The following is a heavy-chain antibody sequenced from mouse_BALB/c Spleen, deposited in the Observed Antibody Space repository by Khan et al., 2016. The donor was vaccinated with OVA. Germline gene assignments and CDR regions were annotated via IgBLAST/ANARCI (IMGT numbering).Heavy chain of an antibody. CDR3: ARGGSSGPAWFAY. D-gene: IGHD3-1*01. V-gene: IGHV3-6*02. CDR2: IRYDGNS. J-gene: IGHJ3*01. CDR1: GYSITSGYF. Sequence: EVQLQESGPGLVKPSQSLSLTCSVTGYSITSGYFWNWIRQFPGNKQEWMGYIRYDGNSNYNPSLKNRISITRDTSQNQFFLKLNSVTPEDTATYYCARGGSSGPAWFAYWGQGTLVTVSA.